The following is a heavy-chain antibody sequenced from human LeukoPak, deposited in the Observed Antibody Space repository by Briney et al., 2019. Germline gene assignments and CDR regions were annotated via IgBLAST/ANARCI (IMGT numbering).Heavy chain of an antibody. CDR3: ARDHCSSTSCYDY. V-gene: IGHV1-69*05. CDR1: GGTFSSYA. J-gene: IGHJ4*02. Sequence: SVKVSCKASGGTFSSYAISWVRQPPGQGLEWMGGIIPIFGTANYAQKFQGRVTITTDESTSTAYMELGSLRSEDTAVYYCARDHCSSTSCYDYWGQGTLVTVSS. CDR2: IIPIFGTA. D-gene: IGHD2-2*01.